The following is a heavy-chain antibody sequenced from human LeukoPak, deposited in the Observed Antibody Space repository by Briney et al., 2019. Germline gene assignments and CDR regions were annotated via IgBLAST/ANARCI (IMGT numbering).Heavy chain of an antibody. CDR2: ISYDGSNK. CDR3: ARDPAYYDSSGYPDY. CDR1: GFTFSSYA. Sequence: HPGRSLRLSCAASGFTFSSYAMHWVRQAPGKGLEWVAVISYDGSNKYYADSVKGRFTISRDNSKNTLYLQMNSLRAEDTAVYYCARDPAYYDSSGYPDYWGQGTLVTVSS. V-gene: IGHV3-30-3*01. J-gene: IGHJ4*02. D-gene: IGHD3-22*01.